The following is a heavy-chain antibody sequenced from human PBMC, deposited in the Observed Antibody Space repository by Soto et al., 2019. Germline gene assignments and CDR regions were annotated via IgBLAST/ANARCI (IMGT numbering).Heavy chain of an antibody. D-gene: IGHD2-2*03. CDR1: GFTFSSYG. J-gene: IGHJ6*02. V-gene: IGHV3-30*18. CDR3: AKGLDIVLVPGAIGPYYYYGVDV. Sequence: QVQLVESGGDVVQPGRSLRLSCAASGFTFSSYGMNWVRQAPGTGLEWVALISYDGITKYYADSVKGRFTISRDNSKNTQYLQMNSLRPEDTAVYYCAKGLDIVLVPGAIGPYYYYGVDVWGQGTTVTVS. CDR2: ISYDGITK.